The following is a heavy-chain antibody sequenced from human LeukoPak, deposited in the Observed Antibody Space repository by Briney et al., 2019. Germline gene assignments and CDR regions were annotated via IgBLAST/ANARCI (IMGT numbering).Heavy chain of an antibody. CDR1: GFTFSSYS. D-gene: IGHD3-22*01. CDR2: ISSSSSYI. V-gene: IGHV3-21*01. CDR3: AKHSSGYLRPDY. J-gene: IGHJ4*02. Sequence: PGGSLRLSCAASGFTFSSYSMNWVRQAPGKGLEWVSSISSSSSYIYYADSVKGRFTISRDNAKNSLYLQMNSLRAEDTAVYYCAKHSSGYLRPDYWGQGTLVTVSS.